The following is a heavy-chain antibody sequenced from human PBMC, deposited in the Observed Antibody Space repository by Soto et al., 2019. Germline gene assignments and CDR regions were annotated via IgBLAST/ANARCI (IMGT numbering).Heavy chain of an antibody. CDR3: ARMDGDYNYYGLDV. Sequence: QVTLKESGPVLVKPTETLTLTCSVSGFSPTNGRMGVSWIRQPPGKALEWLAHFFSDAERSYSTSMQSRLNMYKDSSGSQVVLTMTNMAPADTATYFCARMDGDYNYYGLDVWGHGIAVTVSS. CDR1: GFSPTNGRMG. D-gene: IGHD4-17*01. J-gene: IGHJ6*02. CDR2: FFSDAER. V-gene: IGHV2-26*01.